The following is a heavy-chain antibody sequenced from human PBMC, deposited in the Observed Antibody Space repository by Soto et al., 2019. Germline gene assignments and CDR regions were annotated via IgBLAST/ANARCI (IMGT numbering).Heavy chain of an antibody. Sequence: EVHLLESGGGLLQPGGSLRLSCVTSGFTFGHAAKTWVRQAPGKGLEWVSTISGNGDETFYADSVKGRFIISGGSYSNTLYLQMNSLRAEHTAVYYCANGGRYSAFDPWGQGVLVTVSS. CDR1: GFTFGHAA. J-gene: IGHJ5*02. D-gene: IGHD3-16*01. CDR2: ISGNGDET. V-gene: IGHV3-23*01. CDR3: ANGGRYSAFDP.